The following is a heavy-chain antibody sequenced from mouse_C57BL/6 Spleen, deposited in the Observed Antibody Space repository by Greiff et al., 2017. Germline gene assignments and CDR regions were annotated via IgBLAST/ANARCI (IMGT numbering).Heavy chain of an antibody. CDR3: ARRDYGRGGDY. Sequence: EVKLVESGGGLVKPGGSLKLSCAASGFTFSDYGMHWVRQAPEKGLEWVAYISSGSSTIYYAATVKGRFTLSRDNAKNTLFLQMTGLRSEDTAMYYCARRDYGRGGDYWGQGTTLTVSS. D-gene: IGHD1-1*01. CDR2: ISSGSSTI. J-gene: IGHJ2*01. CDR1: GFTFSDYG. V-gene: IGHV5-17*01.